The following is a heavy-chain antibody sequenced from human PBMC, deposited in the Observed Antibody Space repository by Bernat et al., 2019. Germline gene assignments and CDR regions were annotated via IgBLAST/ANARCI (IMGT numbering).Heavy chain of an antibody. V-gene: IGHV4-61*01. J-gene: IGHJ5*02. CDR3: ARSSTVTAFPFDP. CDR1: GGSISSSYY. Sequence: QLQLQESGPGLVKPSETLSLTCTVSGGSISSSYYWSWIRQPPGKGLEWIGYIYYSGSTNYNPSLKSRVTISVDTSKNQFSLKLSSVTAADTAVYYCARSSTVTAFPFDPWGQGTLVTVSS. D-gene: IGHD4-17*01. CDR2: IYYSGST.